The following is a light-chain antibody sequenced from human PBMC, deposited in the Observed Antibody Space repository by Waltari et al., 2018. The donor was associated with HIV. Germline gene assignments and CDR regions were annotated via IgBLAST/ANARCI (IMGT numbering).Light chain of an antibody. J-gene: IGLJ2*01. CDR1: TSNTGQTT. V-gene: IGLV1-44*01. CDR2: SNN. Sequence: QSVLTQPPSASGTPGQGLTISCSGSTSNTGQTTLNWYQQFPGTDPKLLIYSNNQRPSGVPDRFSGSKSGTSASLAITGLQSEDDTDYYCAAWDDSLNAVVFGGGTKLTVL. CDR3: AAWDDSLNAVV.